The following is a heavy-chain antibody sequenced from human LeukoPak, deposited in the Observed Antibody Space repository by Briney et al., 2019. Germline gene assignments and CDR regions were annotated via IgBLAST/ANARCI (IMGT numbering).Heavy chain of an antibody. CDR1: GFSLSTSGVG. D-gene: IGHD3-10*01. V-gene: IGHV2-5*02. Sequence: SGPTLVKPTQTLTLTCTFSGFSLSTSGVGVGWIRQPPGKALQWLALIYWEDDKRYSPSLKSRLTTTKDTSKNPVVLTMTNMDPVDTATYYCAHRLVGYGSGSYFYYWGQGALVTVSS. J-gene: IGHJ4*02. CDR3: AHRLVGYGSGSYFYY. CDR2: IYWEDDK.